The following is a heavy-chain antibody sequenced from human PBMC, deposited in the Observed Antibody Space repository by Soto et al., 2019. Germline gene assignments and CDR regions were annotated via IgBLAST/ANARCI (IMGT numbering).Heavy chain of an antibody. J-gene: IGHJ4*02. CDR2: ISDSGDKT. Sequence: EVQLLDSGGGLVQPGGPLRLSCAASGFTFSSYGMSWVRQAPGKGLEWVSGISDSGDKTYYADSVRGRFTISRDNSKNTLYLQLNSLRAEDTAVFYCAKSYYYDSSGSYLGLGIFDYWGQGALVTVSS. D-gene: IGHD3-22*01. CDR3: AKSYYYDSSGSYLGLGIFDY. CDR1: GFTFSSYG. V-gene: IGHV3-23*01.